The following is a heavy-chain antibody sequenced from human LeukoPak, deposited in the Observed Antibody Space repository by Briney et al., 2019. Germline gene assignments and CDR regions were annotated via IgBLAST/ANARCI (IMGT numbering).Heavy chain of an antibody. CDR3: ASNRLYSRSPFDY. D-gene: IGHD6-6*01. V-gene: IGHV4-59*08. CDR2: IYYSGST. J-gene: IGHJ4*02. Sequence: SETLSLTSTVSGDSISSYYWSWIRQPPGKGLEWIGYIYYSGSTNYSPSLKSRVTISVDTSKNQFSLKLSSVTAADTAVYYCASNRLYSRSPFDYWGQGTLVTVSS. CDR1: GDSISSYY.